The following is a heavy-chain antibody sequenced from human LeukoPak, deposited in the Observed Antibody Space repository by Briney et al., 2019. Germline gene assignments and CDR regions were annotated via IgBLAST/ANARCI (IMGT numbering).Heavy chain of an antibody. D-gene: IGHD5-24*01. CDR3: AKLEMTTIKADS. Sequence: GGSLRLSCAASGFTFSSYGMTWVRQAPGKGLEWVSSINNSGGSTYYADSVKGHFTISRDNSKNTLYLQMNSLRAEDTAVYYCAKLEMTTIKADSWGQGTLVSVSS. J-gene: IGHJ4*02. CDR2: INNSGGST. V-gene: IGHV3-23*01. CDR1: GFTFSSYG.